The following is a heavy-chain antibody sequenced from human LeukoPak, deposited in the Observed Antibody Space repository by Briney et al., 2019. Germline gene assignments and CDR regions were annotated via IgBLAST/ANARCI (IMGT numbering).Heavy chain of an antibody. CDR3: ARGGNDYGDYGDFDY. D-gene: IGHD4-17*01. J-gene: IGHJ4*02. CDR2: INHSGST. CDR1: GGSFSGYY. Sequence: SETLSLTCAVYGGSFSGYYWSWIRQPPGKGLEWVGEINHSGSTNYNPSLKSRVTISVDTSKNQFSLKLSSVTAADTAVYYCARGGNDYGDYGDFDYWGQGTLVTVSS. V-gene: IGHV4-34*01.